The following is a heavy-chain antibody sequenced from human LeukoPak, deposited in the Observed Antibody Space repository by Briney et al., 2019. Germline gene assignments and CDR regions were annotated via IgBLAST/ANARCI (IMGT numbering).Heavy chain of an antibody. CDR2: IIPIFGTA. Sequence: SVKVSCKASGGTFSSYAISWVRQAPGQGLEWMGGIIPIFGTANYAQKFQGRVTITTDESTSTAYMELSSLRSEDTAVYYCARETGITMVRGSGLFYWGQGTLVTVSS. J-gene: IGHJ4*02. D-gene: IGHD3-10*01. V-gene: IGHV1-69*05. CDR1: GGTFSSYA. CDR3: ARETGITMVRGSGLFY.